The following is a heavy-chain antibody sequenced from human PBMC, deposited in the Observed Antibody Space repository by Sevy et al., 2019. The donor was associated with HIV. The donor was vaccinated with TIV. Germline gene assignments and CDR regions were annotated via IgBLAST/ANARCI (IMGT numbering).Heavy chain of an antibody. J-gene: IGHJ3*02. CDR2: ISASSNYI. V-gene: IGHV3-21*01. CDR1: GFRFSDYF. CDR3: ARTNGAWWDAYDI. D-gene: IGHD2-15*01. Sequence: PGGSLRLSCAASGFRFSDYFMNWVRQAPGKGLEWIASISASSNYIYYADSVRGRFTISRDNAKNSLYLQLNILRAEDTSIYYCARTNGAWWDAYDIWGQGTMVTVSS.